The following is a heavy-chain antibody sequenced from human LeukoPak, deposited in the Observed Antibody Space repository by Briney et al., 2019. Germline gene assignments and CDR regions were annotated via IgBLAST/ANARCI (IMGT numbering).Heavy chain of an antibody. CDR3: ARPVVGSLDAFDI. CDR1: GFTFSSYG. CDR2: ISYDGSNK. J-gene: IGHJ3*02. D-gene: IGHD1-26*01. V-gene: IGHV3-30*03. Sequence: GGSLRLSCAASGFTFSSYGMHWVRQAPGKGLEWVAVISYDGSNKYYADSVKGRFTISRDNSKNTLYLQMNSLSAEDTAVYYCARPVVGSLDAFDIWGQGTMVTVSS.